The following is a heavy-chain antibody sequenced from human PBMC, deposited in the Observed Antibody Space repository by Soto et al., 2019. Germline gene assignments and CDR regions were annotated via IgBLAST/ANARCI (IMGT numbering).Heavy chain of an antibody. D-gene: IGHD5-18*01. CDR2: IIPIFGTA. V-gene: IGHV1-69*14. CDR1: GGTFSSYA. J-gene: IGHJ6*02. Sequence: QVQLVQSGAEVKKPGSSVKVSCKASGGTFSSYAISWVRQAPGQGLEWMGGIIPIFGTANYAQKFQGRVTITADKTTGTAYMELSSLRSEDTAVYYCATQGLPNYYYCGMDVWGQGTTVTVSS. CDR3: ATQGLPNYYYCGMDV.